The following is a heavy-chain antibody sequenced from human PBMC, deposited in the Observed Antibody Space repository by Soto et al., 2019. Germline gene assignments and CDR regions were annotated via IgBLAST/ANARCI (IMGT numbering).Heavy chain of an antibody. J-gene: IGHJ3*02. CDR1: GYTFNSYG. CDR3: ARITTATGDAFDI. Sequence: GASLKVSCKASGYTFNSYGISWLRQAPGQGLEWMGWIRVYNGNTNYAQKLQGRVTMTTDTSTSTAYIELRSLRSDDTAVYYCARITTATGDAFDIWGQGTMVT. CDR2: IRVYNGNT. D-gene: IGHD1-1*01. V-gene: IGHV1-18*01.